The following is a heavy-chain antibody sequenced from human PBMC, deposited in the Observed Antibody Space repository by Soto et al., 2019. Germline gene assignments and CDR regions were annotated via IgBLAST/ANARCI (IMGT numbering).Heavy chain of an antibody. Sequence: EVQLVESGGGLVQPGGSLRLSCAASGFTFSSSAMNWVRQAPGKGLEWVSYISTSSSSIYYADSVKGRFTISRDNAKNSLSLQMNTLRAEDTAVYYCARATSVFSAFDFWGQGTMVTVSS. D-gene: IGHD1-1*01. CDR3: ARATSVFSAFDF. J-gene: IGHJ3*01. CDR2: ISTSSSSI. CDR1: GFTFSSSA. V-gene: IGHV3-48*03.